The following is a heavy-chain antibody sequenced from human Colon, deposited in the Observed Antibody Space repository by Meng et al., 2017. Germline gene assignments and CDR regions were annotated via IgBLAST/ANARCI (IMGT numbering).Heavy chain of an antibody. CDR3: ARPQYNYGRDPFEY. Sequence: VQLVESGGGLVKPGGSLRLSCAASGFTFSDYYMSWVRQAPGKGLEWLSYISGSGSPIYADSVKGRFTISRDNAKNSFYLEMNSLRAEDTAVYYCARPQYNYGRDPFEYWGQGTLVTVSS. CDR1: GFTFSDYY. D-gene: IGHD5-18*01. J-gene: IGHJ4*02. V-gene: IGHV3-11*01. CDR2: ISGSGSPI.